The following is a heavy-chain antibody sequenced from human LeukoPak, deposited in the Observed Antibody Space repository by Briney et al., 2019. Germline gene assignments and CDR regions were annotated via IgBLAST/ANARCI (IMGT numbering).Heavy chain of an antibody. J-gene: IGHJ3*02. D-gene: IGHD1-26*01. Sequence: SVKVSCKASGGTFSSYAISWVRQAPGQGLEWMGRIIPILGIANYAQKFQGRVTITADKSTSTAYMELRSLRSDDTAVYYCARGTLVEAFDIWGQGTMVTVSS. CDR1: GGTFSSYA. CDR2: IIPILGIA. CDR3: ARGTLVEAFDI. V-gene: IGHV1-69*04.